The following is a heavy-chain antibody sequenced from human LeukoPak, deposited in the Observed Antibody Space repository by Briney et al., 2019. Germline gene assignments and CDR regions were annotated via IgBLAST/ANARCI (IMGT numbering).Heavy chain of an antibody. Sequence: SETLSLTCSLSGASIHNDFYYWAWIRQPAGKGLEWIGSIYYSGSPYYNPSLKSRVTISVDTSKNQFSLKLSSVTAADTAVYYCARGRGYCSGGSCYRPYYYYMDVWGKGTTVTVSS. D-gene: IGHD2-15*01. V-gene: IGHV4-39*07. CDR1: GASIHNDFYY. CDR3: ARGRGYCSGGSCYRPYYYYMDV. J-gene: IGHJ6*03. CDR2: IYYSGSP.